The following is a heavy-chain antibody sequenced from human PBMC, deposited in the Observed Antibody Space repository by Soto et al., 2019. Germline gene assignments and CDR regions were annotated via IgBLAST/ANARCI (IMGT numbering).Heavy chain of an antibody. V-gene: IGHV1-3*01. CDR3: ARVYTRGSYGLFDY. J-gene: IGHJ4*02. D-gene: IGHD5-18*01. CDR2: INAGNGNT. CDR1: GYTFASYA. Sequence: ASVKVSCKASGYTFASYAMHWVRQAPGQRLEWMGWINAGNGNTKYSQKFQGRVTITRDTSASTAYMELSSLRSEDTAVYYCARVYTRGSYGLFDYWGQGTLVTVSS.